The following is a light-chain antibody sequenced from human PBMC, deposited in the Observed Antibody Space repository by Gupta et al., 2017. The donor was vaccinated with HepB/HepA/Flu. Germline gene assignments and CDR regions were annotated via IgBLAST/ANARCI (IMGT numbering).Light chain of an antibody. CDR3: MQALQKPRT. CDR1: QSLLHSNGYNY. Sequence: DIVMTQSPLSLPVTPGEPASISCRSSQSLLHSNGYNYLDWYLQKPGQSPQLLIYLGSNRASGVPDRFSGSGSGTDFTLKISRVEAEDVGVYYCMQALQKPRTLGQGTKVEIK. J-gene: IGKJ1*01. V-gene: IGKV2-28*01. CDR2: LGS.